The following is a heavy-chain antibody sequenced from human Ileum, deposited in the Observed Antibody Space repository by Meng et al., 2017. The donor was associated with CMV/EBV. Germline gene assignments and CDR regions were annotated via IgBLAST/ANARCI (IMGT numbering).Heavy chain of an antibody. CDR1: GFTFSTYA. J-gene: IGHJ6*02. CDR2: ISYDGSNK. Sequence: GGSLRLSCAASGFTFSTYAMHWVHQAPGKGLEWVAVISYDGSNKYYADSVKGRFTISRDNSKNTLYLQMNSLRAEDTSVYYCARGYCSSTSCSPPAVWGRGTTVTVSS. V-gene: IGHV3-30*04. D-gene: IGHD2-2*01. CDR3: ARGYCSSTSCSPPAV.